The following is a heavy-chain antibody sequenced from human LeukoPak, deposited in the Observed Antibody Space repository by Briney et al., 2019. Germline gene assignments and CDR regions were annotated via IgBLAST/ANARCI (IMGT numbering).Heavy chain of an antibody. CDR3: AKSPGQGNFDY. Sequence: GGSLRLSRAASGFTFSSYAMHWVRQAPGKGLEWVAVISYDGSNKYYADSVKGRFTISRDNSKNTLYLQMNSLRAEDTAVYYCAKSPGQGNFDYWGQGTLVTVSS. V-gene: IGHV3-30-3*02. CDR1: GFTFSSYA. J-gene: IGHJ4*02. CDR2: ISYDGSNK.